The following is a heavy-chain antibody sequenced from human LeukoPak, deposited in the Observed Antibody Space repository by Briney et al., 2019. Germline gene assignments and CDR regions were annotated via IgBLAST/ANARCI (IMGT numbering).Heavy chain of an antibody. CDR2: IYYTGST. V-gene: IGHV4-59*01. CDR1: GGSISSYY. Sequence: KTSETLSLTCTASGGSISSYYWSWLRQPPGKGLEWIGYIYYTGSTNYNPSLTSRVNISVDTSKNQLSLNLTSVAAADTALYYCAKWGSIAVSRFDYWGQGTLVTVSS. D-gene: IGHD6-6*01. J-gene: IGHJ4*02. CDR3: AKWGSIAVSRFDY.